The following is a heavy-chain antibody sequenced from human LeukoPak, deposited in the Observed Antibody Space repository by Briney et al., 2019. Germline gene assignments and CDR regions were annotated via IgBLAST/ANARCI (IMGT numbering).Heavy chain of an antibody. D-gene: IGHD3-22*01. CDR3: ARGTYYYDSSGYSLDY. Sequence: PSETLSLTCTVSGGSISSYYWSWIRQPPGKGLEWIGYIYYSGSTNYNPSLKSRVTISVDTSKNQFSLKLSSVTAADTAVYYCARGTYYYDSSGYSLDYWGQGTLVTVSS. CDR1: GGSISSYY. CDR2: IYYSGST. V-gene: IGHV4-59*01. J-gene: IGHJ4*02.